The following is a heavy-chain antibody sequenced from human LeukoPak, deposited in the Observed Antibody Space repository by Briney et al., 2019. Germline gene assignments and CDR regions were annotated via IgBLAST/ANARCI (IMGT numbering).Heavy chain of an antibody. CDR1: GGSISSYY. D-gene: IGHD6-19*01. J-gene: IGHJ2*01. CDR3: ARHPDSSGWYRGYFDL. Sequence: SETLSLTCTVSGGSISSYYWSWIRQPPGKGLEWMGYLYYSGSTNYNPSLKSRVSISVDTSKNQFSLKLSSVTAADTAVYYCARHPDSSGWYRGYFDLWGRGTLVTVSS. CDR2: LYYSGST. V-gene: IGHV4-59*08.